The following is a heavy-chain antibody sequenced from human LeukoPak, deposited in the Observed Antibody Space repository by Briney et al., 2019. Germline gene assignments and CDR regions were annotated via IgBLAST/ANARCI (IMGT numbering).Heavy chain of an antibody. J-gene: IGHJ3*02. CDR3: ARDGSVVTAIGGAFDI. Sequence: ASVKVSCKASGGTFSSYAISWVRQAPGQGLEWMGRIIPILGIANYAQKFQGRVTITADKSTSTAYMELSSLRSEDTAVYYCARDGSVVTAIGGAFDIWGQGTMVTVSS. D-gene: IGHD2-21*02. V-gene: IGHV1-69*04. CDR2: IIPILGIA. CDR1: GGTFSSYA.